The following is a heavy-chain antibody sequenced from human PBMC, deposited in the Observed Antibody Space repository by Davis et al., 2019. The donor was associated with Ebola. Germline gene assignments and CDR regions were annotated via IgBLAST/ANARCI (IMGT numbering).Heavy chain of an antibody. Sequence: PGGSLRLSCAASGFTFSSYSMNWVRQAPGKGLEWVSYISSSSSTIYYADSVKGRFTISRDNSKNTLYLQMNSLRVDDTAVYYCARDLRVYYYGLDVWGHGTTVTV. CDR3: ARDLRVYYYGLDV. CDR2: ISSSSSTI. CDR1: GFTFSSYS. J-gene: IGHJ6*02. V-gene: IGHV3-48*01.